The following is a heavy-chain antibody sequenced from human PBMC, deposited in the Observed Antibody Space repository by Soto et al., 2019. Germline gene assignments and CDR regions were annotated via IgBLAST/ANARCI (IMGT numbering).Heavy chain of an antibody. J-gene: IGHJ6*02. Sequence: QVQLVQSGAELKKPGASVKVSCKASGYTFTSYDINWVRQATGQGLEWMGWMNPNSGNTVYAQKFQGRVTMTRNTSISTAYMEVSSLRSEDTAVSYCAREQAFVVVPAADYFYYGMDVWGQGTTVTVSS. D-gene: IGHD2-2*01. CDR1: GYTFTSYD. CDR3: AREQAFVVVPAADYFYYGMDV. CDR2: MNPNSGNT. V-gene: IGHV1-8*01.